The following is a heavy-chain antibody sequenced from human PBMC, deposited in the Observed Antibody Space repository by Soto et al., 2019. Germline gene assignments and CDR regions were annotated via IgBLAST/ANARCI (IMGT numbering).Heavy chain of an antibody. J-gene: IGHJ2*01. Sequence: VGPLRLSCAASGFTFSSFGIHWVRQAPGKGLEWVALISYDGSKTFYADSVKGRFTISRDNSKNTLYLHMNSLTIEDAAVYYCAKERIEAAGTNLFDIWGRGTLVTVSS. V-gene: IGHV3-30*18. D-gene: IGHD6-13*01. CDR1: GFTFSSFG. CDR3: AKERIEAAGTNLFDI. CDR2: ISYDGSKT.